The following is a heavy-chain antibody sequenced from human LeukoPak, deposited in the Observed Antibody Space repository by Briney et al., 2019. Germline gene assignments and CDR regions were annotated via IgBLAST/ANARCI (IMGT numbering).Heavy chain of an antibody. Sequence: SETLSLTCSVSDDSISEYFWTWIQQPAGKGLEWIGRFFTGGSATYSPSLKSRVSMSVDTSKNQLSLKVTSVTAADTAVYFCAAGPLGHISRGLDSWGQGTLVTVSS. J-gene: IGHJ4*02. CDR3: AAGPLGHISRGLDS. CDR1: DDSISEYF. D-gene: IGHD3-10*01. V-gene: IGHV4-4*07. CDR2: FFTGGSA.